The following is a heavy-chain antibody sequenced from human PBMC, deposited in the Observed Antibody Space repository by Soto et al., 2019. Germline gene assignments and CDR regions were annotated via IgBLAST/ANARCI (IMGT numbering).Heavy chain of an antibody. J-gene: IGHJ5*02. D-gene: IGHD6-6*01. V-gene: IGHV4-30-4*01. Sequence: QVQLQESGPGLVKPSQTLSLTCTVSGGSISSGDYYWSWIRQPPGKGLEWIGYIYYSGSTSYNPSLESRVTISVDNSKNQCALKLSSVTAADTAVYYCARHWGYISSFGFGNWFDPWGQGTLVTVSS. CDR1: GGSISSGDYY. CDR3: ARHWGYISSFGFGNWFDP. CDR2: IYYSGST.